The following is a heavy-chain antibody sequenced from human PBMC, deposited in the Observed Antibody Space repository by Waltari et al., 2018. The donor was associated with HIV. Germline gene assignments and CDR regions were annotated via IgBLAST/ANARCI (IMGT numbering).Heavy chain of an antibody. Sequence: EVQLVESGGGLVQPGGSLRLSCAASGFTFSNYWMRWVRQAPGKGREWVAYINQAGRRKYYVDSVKGRFTISRDNAKNSLYLQMNSLRAEDTAVYYCARGIAVAGRYYFYGMDVWGQGTTVTVSS. CDR1: GFTFSNYW. CDR2: INQAGRRK. V-gene: IGHV3-7*01. D-gene: IGHD6-19*01. CDR3: ARGIAVAGRYYFYGMDV. J-gene: IGHJ6*02.